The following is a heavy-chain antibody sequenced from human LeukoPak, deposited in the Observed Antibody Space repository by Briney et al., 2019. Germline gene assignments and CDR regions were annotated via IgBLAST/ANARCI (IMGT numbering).Heavy chain of an antibody. Sequence: GASVKVSCKTSGYTFTTYYMHWVRQAPGQGLEWMGIINPSGGTTNYAQKLQGRVTMTTDTSTSTAYMELRSLRSDDTAVYYCAREVREQQLEEDYWGQGTLVTVSS. J-gene: IGHJ4*02. D-gene: IGHD6-13*01. CDR3: AREVREQQLEEDY. CDR2: INPSGGTT. V-gene: IGHV1-46*01. CDR1: GYTFTTYY.